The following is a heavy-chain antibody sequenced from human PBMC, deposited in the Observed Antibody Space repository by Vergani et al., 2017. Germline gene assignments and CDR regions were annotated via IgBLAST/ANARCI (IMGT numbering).Heavy chain of an antibody. D-gene: IGHD5-24*01. V-gene: IGHV4-34*01. Sequence: QVQLQQWGAGLLKPSETLSLTCAVYGGSFSGYYWSWIRQPPGKGLEWIGEINHSGSTNYNPSLKSRVTISVDTSKNQFSLKLSSVTAADTAVYYCATVEMATESDYWGQGTLVTVSS. J-gene: IGHJ4*02. CDR2: INHSGST. CDR1: GGSFSGYY. CDR3: ATVEMATESDY.